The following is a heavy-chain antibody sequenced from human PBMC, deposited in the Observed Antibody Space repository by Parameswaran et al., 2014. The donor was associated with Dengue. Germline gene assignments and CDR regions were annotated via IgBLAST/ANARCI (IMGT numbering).Heavy chain of an antibody. CDR3: ASGRFDYYYHYGLRV. V-gene: IGHV4-4*01. Sequence: WIRQPPGKGLEWIGEISHSGRTNYNPTTNYNPSLNSRVTISTDKSKNQFFLNLTSVTAADTAVYFCASGRFDYYYHYGLRVWGQGTTVTVSS. J-gene: IGHJ6*02. CDR2: ISHSGRTNYNPTT. D-gene: IGHD3-16*01.